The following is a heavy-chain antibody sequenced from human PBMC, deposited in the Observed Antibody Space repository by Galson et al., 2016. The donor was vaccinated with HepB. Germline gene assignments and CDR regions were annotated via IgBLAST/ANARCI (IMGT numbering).Heavy chain of an antibody. CDR3: ATHRRDYNTPSDAFDF. J-gene: IGHJ3*01. Sequence: SETLSLTCTFSGGSVNSGPFYCAWIRQPPGKGLEWIGGISYSGSTNYNPSLKSRVNISVDTSKNHFSLTLTSVTAADTAVYYCATHRRDYNTPSDAFDFWGQGTMVTVSS. D-gene: IGHD3-10*01. CDR2: ISYSGST. V-gene: IGHV4-39*01. CDR1: GGSVNSGPFY.